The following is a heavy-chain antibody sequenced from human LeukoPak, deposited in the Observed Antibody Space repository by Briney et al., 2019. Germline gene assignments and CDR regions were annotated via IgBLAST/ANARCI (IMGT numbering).Heavy chain of an antibody. J-gene: IGHJ4*02. Sequence: GGSLKLSCAASGFSFSGSATHWVRQPSGKGLEWVGRIRSKANSYETAYSASVTGRFTISRDDSKNTAYLQMNSLKTEDTAVYYCTRLTMVRGLIIYFDYWGQGTLVTVSS. D-gene: IGHD3-10*01. CDR2: IRSKANSYET. V-gene: IGHV3-73*01. CDR3: TRLTMVRGLIIYFDY. CDR1: GFSFSGSA.